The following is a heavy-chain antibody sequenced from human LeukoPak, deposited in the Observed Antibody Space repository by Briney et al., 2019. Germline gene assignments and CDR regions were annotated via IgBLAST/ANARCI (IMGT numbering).Heavy chain of an antibody. V-gene: IGHV1-2*06. CDR1: GYTFTGYY. CDR2: INPNSGGT. J-gene: IGHJ5*02. Sequence: ASVKASCKASGYTFTGYYMHWVRQAPGQGLEWMGRINPNSGGTNYAQKFQGRVTMTRDTSISTAYMELSRLRSDDTAVYYCARQLVWGNWFDPWGQGTLVTVSS. CDR3: ARQLVWGNWFDP. D-gene: IGHD6-6*01.